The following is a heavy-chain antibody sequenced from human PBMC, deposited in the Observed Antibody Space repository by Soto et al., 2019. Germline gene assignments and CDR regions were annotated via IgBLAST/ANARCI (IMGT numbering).Heavy chain of an antibody. Sequence: QVQLVESGGGVVQPGRSLRLSCAASGFTFSSYGMHWVRQAPGKGLEWVAVIWYDGSNKYYADSVKGRFTISRDNSKNKLYLQMSSQRDEDTAVYYCATFWAGYYYDRSGYDPDYWGQGTLVTVSA. CDR3: ATFWAGYYYDRSGYDPDY. CDR1: GFTFSSYG. V-gene: IGHV3-33*01. J-gene: IGHJ4*02. CDR2: IWYDGSNK. D-gene: IGHD3-22*01.